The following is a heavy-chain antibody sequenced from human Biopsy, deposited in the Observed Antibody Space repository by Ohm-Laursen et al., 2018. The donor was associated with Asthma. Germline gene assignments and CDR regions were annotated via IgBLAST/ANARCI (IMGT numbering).Heavy chain of an antibody. V-gene: IGHV3-30-3*01. CDR2: ISYDGSSI. CDR3: ARVDGVVEPATRMGGMDV. D-gene: IGHD2-15*01. CDR1: RFTYE. J-gene: IGHJ6*02. Sequence: SLRLSCAASRFTYEMHWVRQAPGKGLEWVAVISYDGSSIYYADSVKGRFTISRDNSKNTLDLQMNSLSAEDSAVYYCARVDGVVEPATRMGGMDVWGQGTTVTVS.